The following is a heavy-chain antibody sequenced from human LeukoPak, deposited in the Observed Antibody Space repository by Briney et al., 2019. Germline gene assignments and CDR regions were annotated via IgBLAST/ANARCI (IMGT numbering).Heavy chain of an antibody. CDR3: AGPISSWFRSFDS. J-gene: IGHJ4*02. Sequence: SETLSLTCTVSGDSIRNTNHYWGWIRQPPGKGLEWIGTIYYVGNTYYTPSLTSPVTMSVDTTKNQFSLKLNSVTAADTALYYWAGPISSWFRSFDSWGPGTMVTVSS. V-gene: IGHV4-39*01. CDR1: GDSIRNTNHY. CDR2: IYYVGNT. D-gene: IGHD6-13*01.